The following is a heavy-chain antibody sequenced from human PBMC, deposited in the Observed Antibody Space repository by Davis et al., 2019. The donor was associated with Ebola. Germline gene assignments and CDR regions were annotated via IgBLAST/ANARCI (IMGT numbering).Heavy chain of an antibody. Sequence: GGSLRLSCAASGFTFSSYAMSWVRQAPGKGLEWVSGISNSGGSTYYADSVKGRFTISRDNSKNTLHLQMNSLRVEDTAIYYCAKDTSNVWFDVWGQGTMVTVSS. D-gene: IGHD6-19*01. J-gene: IGHJ3*01. CDR2: ISNSGGST. V-gene: IGHV3-23*01. CDR1: GFTFSSYA. CDR3: AKDTSNVWFDV.